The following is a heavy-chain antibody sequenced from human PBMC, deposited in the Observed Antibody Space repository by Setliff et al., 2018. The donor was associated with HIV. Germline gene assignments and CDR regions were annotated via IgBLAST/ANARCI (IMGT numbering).Heavy chain of an antibody. CDR1: GFTFSSYN. Sequence: GGSLRLSCAASGFTFSSYNMHWVRQAPGKGLEWVAFIRYNGGNKDYADSVQGRFIISRDNPKNTLYLQMNSLRVEDTAVYYCAKDLGRVDWFDPWGQGTLVTVSS. CDR3: AKDLGRVDWFDP. J-gene: IGHJ5*02. CDR2: IRYNGGNK. D-gene: IGHD1-26*01. V-gene: IGHV3-30*02.